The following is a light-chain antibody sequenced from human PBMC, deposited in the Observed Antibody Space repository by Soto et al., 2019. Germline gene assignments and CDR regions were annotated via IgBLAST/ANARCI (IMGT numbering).Light chain of an antibody. CDR1: QSVRNN. CDR2: RAS. V-gene: IGKV3-15*01. J-gene: IGKJ1*01. Sequence: ELVMTQSPDTLSVSPGERATLLFRASQSVRNNLAWFQQRPGQAPRLLIYRASTRATGTPARFTGSGSGTEFTLTITSLQSEDFALYYCQQYHNLWTFGQGTKVDIK. CDR3: QQYHNLWT.